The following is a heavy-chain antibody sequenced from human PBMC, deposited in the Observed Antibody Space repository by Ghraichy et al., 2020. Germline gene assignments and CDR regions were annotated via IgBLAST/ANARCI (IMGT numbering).Heavy chain of an antibody. Sequence: TLSLTCSVSGDSITDPTYHWGWIRQPPGKGLEWVASVYNAGTTYYSPSLRSRATIAVDTSRNQFSLKLISVTAADTSVYFCVRLVNGCPADSWDQGTLITVSP. D-gene: IGHD1-1*01. CDR1: GDSITDPTYH. J-gene: IGHJ5*02. CDR2: VYNAGTT. CDR3: VRLVNGCPADS. V-gene: IGHV4-39*01.